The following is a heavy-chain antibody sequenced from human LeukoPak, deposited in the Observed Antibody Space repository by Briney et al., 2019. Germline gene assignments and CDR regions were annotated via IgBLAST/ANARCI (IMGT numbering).Heavy chain of an antibody. CDR1: GGSISSSSYY. CDR2: IYYSGST. CDR3: AGLKTGRSSIYFDY. J-gene: IGHJ4*02. D-gene: IGHD2-2*01. Sequence: SETLSLTCTVSGGSISSSSYYWGWIRQPPGKGLEWIGGIYYSGSTYYNPSLKSRVTISVDTSKNQFSLKLSSVTAADTAVYYCAGLKTGRSSIYFDYWGQGTLVTVSS. V-gene: IGHV4-39*01.